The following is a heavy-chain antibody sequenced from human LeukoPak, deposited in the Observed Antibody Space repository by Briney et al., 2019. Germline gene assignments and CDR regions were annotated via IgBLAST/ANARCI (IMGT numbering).Heavy chain of an antibody. J-gene: IGHJ3*02. V-gene: IGHV3-30*01. CDR1: GFTFSRYT. CDR3: AREADGFDI. Sequence: PGGSLRLPCSASGFTFSRYTMHWVRQAPGKGLEWVALLAYDETFRYYADSVKGRFTISRDTAKTTLDLQMNSLTTEDTALYYCAREADGFDIWGQGTMVTVSS. CDR2: LAYDETFR.